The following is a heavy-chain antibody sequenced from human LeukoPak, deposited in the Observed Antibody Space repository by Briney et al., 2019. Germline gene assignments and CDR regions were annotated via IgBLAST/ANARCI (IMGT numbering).Heavy chain of an antibody. CDR2: ISSSSSYI. CDR3: ARALSRDILTGPRIYYYYYGMDV. D-gene: IGHD3-9*01. V-gene: IGHV3-21*01. Sequence: GGSLRLSCAASGFTFSNHAMSWVRQAPGKGLEWVSSISSSSSYIYYADTVKGRFTISRDNAKNSLYLQMNSLRAEDTAVYYCARALSRDILTGPRIYYYYYGMDVWGQGTTVTVSS. CDR1: GFTFSNHA. J-gene: IGHJ6*02.